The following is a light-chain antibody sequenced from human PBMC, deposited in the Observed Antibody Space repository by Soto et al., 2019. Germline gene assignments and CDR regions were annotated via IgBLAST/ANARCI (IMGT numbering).Light chain of an antibody. CDR1: SGYSTYA. CDR3: QSLGTGIQV. J-gene: IGLJ3*02. CDR2: INYDGTH. V-gene: IGLV4-69*01. Sequence: QPVLTQSPSASASLGASVKLTCTLSSGYSTYAIAWHQQQSEKGPRFLMKINYDGTHSKGDGFFDRFSGSSSGAERHLTISSLQSEDEADYYCQSLGTGIQVFGGGTKLTAL.